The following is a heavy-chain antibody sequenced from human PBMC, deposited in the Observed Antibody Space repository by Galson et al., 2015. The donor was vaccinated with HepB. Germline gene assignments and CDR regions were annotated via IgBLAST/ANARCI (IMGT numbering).Heavy chain of an antibody. J-gene: IGHJ3*02. CDR2: ISRRNLYT. CDR1: GFSFSDHY. V-gene: IGHV3-11*06. D-gene: IGHD6-13*01. CDR3: TRGDQRVLRAFDI. Sequence: SLRLSCAVSGFSFSDHYMSWVRQAPGKGLEWVSYISRRNLYTSYADSVKGRFTVSRDNAKNSLYLQMDSLRAEDTAVYYCTRGDQRVLRAFDIWGQGTMVTVSS.